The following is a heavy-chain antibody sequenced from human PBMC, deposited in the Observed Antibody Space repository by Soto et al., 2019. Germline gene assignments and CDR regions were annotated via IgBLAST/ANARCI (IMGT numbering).Heavy chain of an antibody. CDR2: IIPIFGTA. V-gene: IGHV1-69*13. D-gene: IGHD5-12*01. Sequence: ASVKVSCKASGGTFSSYAISWVRQAPGQGLEWMGGIIPIFGTANYAQKFQGRVTITADESTSTAYMELSSLRSEDTAVYYCAREDIVATIRGYFDYWGQGTLVTVSS. CDR1: GGTFSSYA. J-gene: IGHJ4*02. CDR3: AREDIVATIRGYFDY.